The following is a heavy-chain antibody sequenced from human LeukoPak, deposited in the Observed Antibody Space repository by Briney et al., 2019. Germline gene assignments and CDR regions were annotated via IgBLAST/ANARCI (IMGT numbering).Heavy chain of an antibody. J-gene: IGHJ3*02. CDR1: GFTFSSYG. CDR3: ARERLLWFRDLLLRGAFDI. V-gene: IGHV3-33*01. D-gene: IGHD3-10*01. CDR2: IWYDGSNK. Sequence: PGGSLRLSCAASGFTFSSYGMHWVRQAPGKGLEWVAVIWYDGSNKYYADSVKGRFTISRDNSKNTLYLQMNSLRAEDTAVYYCARERLLWFRDLLLRGAFDIWGQGTMVTVSS.